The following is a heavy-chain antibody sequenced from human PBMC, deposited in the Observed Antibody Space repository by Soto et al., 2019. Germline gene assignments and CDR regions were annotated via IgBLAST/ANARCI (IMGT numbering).Heavy chain of an antibody. V-gene: IGHV1-46*01. D-gene: IGHD5-18*01. J-gene: IGHJ4*02. CDR2: INPSSGST. Sequence: QVQLVQSGAEVKKPGASVKVSCKASGYTFTIYYMHWVRQAPGQGLEWMGIINPSSGSTSYAQKFQGRVTMTRDTSTRTVYMELSSLRSEDTAVYYCAREVERGYSYGYLEYWGQGTLVTVSS. CDR3: AREVERGYSYGYLEY. CDR1: GYTFTIYY.